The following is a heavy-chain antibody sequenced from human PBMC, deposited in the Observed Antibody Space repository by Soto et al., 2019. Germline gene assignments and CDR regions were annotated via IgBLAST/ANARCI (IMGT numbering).Heavy chain of an antibody. CDR3: ARVGIVVVPAAMGYFDY. V-gene: IGHV4-59*01. CDR1: GGSISSYY. CDR2: IYYSGST. J-gene: IGHJ4*02. Sequence: PSETLSLTCTVSGGSISSYYWSWIRQPPGKGLEWIGYIYYSGSTNYNPSLKSRVTISVDTSKNQFSLKLSSVTAADTAVYYCARVGIVVVPAAMGYFDYWGQGTLVPVSS. D-gene: IGHD2-2*01.